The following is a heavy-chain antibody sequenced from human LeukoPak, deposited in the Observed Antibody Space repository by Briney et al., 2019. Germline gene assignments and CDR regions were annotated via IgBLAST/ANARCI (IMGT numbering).Heavy chain of an antibody. V-gene: IGHV3-11*04. CDR3: ARATTVVTPGYYYYYGMDV. CDR1: GFTFSDYY. CDR2: ISSSGSTI. J-gene: IGHJ6*02. Sequence: GGSLRLSCAASGFTFSDYYMSWIRQAPGKGLEWVSYISSSGSTIYHADSVKGRFTISRDNAKNSLYLQMNSLRAEDTAVYYCARATTVVTPGYYYYYGMDVWGQGTTVTVSS. D-gene: IGHD4-23*01.